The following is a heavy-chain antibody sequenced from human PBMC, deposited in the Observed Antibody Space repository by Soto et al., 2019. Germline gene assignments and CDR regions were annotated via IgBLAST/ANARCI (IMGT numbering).Heavy chain of an antibody. D-gene: IGHD4-17*01. CDR3: ARDMSTVTTKTYYYYGMDV. V-gene: IGHV1-2*04. CDR2: INPNSGGT. J-gene: IGHJ6*01. Sequence: GASVKVSCKASGYTFTGYYMHWVRQAPGQGLEWMGWINPNSGGTNYAQKFQGWVTMTRDTSISTAYMELSRLRSDDTAVYYCARDMSTVTTKTYYYYGMDVWGQGTTVSVSS. CDR1: GYTFTGYY.